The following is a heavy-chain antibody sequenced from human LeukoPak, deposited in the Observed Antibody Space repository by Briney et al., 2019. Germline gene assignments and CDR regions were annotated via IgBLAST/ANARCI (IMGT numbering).Heavy chain of an antibody. CDR1: GFTFSTSG. V-gene: IGHV3-30*03. CDR3: AREGRLHGYFDY. CDR2: ISYDGSNT. Sequence: GGSLRLSCAASGFTFSTSGMHWVRQAPGKGLEWVAVISYDGSNTYYSDSVKGRFAISRDNSKNTLYLQMNSLRAEDTAVYYCAREGRLHGYFDYWGQGTLVTVSS. D-gene: IGHD4-11*01. J-gene: IGHJ4*02.